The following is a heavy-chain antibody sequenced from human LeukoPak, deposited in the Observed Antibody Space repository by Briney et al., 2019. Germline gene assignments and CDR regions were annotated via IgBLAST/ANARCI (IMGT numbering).Heavy chain of an antibody. Sequence: SQTLSLTCTVSGGSISSGSYYWSWIRQPAGKGLEWIGRIYTSGSTNYNPSLKSRVTISVDTSKNQFSLKLSSVTAADTAVYYCARSRTAMVNDAFDIWGQGTMVTVSS. CDR2: IYTSGST. J-gene: IGHJ3*02. CDR3: ARSRTAMVNDAFDI. CDR1: GGSISSGSYY. D-gene: IGHD5-18*01. V-gene: IGHV4-61*02.